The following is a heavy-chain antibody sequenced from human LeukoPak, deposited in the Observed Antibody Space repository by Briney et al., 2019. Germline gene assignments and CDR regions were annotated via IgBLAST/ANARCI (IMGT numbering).Heavy chain of an antibody. J-gene: IGHJ6*03. V-gene: IGHV3-13*01. Sequence: GGSLRLSCAASGFTFSSYDMHWVRQATGKGLEWVSAIGTAGDTYYPGSVKGRFTISRENAKNSLYLQMNSLRAGDTAVYYCARGSYYSYMDVWGKGTTVTVSS. CDR2: IGTAGDT. CDR3: ARGSYYSYMDV. CDR1: GFTFSSYD.